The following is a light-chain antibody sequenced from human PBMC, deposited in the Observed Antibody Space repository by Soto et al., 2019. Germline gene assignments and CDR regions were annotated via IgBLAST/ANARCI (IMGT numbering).Light chain of an antibody. Sequence: ESVLTQSPATLSLPPGERATLSCRASQSFNKYLSWFQQKLGQPPRLLIYDASKRATGIPDRFSGSGSGTDFTLTISRLEPEDFAVYYCQQYGSSPWTFGQGTKVDI. CDR3: QQYGSSPWT. J-gene: IGKJ1*01. CDR2: DAS. CDR1: QSFNKY. V-gene: IGKV3-20*01.